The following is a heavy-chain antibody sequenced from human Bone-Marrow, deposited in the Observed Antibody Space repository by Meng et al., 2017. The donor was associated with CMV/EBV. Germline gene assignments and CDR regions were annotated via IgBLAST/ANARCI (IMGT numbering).Heavy chain of an antibody. J-gene: IGHJ6*02. Sequence: ASVKVSCKASGYTFTGYYMHWVRQAPGQGLEWMGWINPNSGGTNYAQKFQGRVTITRDMATSTAYMEVSSLRSDDTAVYYCASKAMDVWGQGTTVTVSS. CDR2: INPNSGGT. CDR3: ASKAMDV. V-gene: IGHV1-2*02. CDR1: GYTFTGYY.